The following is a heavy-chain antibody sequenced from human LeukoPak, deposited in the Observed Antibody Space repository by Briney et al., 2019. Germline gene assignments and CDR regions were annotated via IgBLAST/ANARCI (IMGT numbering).Heavy chain of an antibody. CDR1: GGSISSYY. CDR2: IYYSGST. V-gene: IGHV4-59*01. J-gene: IGHJ4*02. Sequence: PSETLSLTCTDSGGSISSYYWSWIRQPPGKGLEWIWYIYYSGSTNYNPSLKSRVTISVDTSKNQFSLKLSSVTAADTAVYYCARDPWQFDYWGQGTLVTVSS. CDR3: ARDPWQFDY.